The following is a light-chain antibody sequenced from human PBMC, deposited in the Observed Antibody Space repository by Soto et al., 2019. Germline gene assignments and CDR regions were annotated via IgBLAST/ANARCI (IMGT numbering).Light chain of an antibody. V-gene: IGKV3-20*01. J-gene: IGKJ5*01. CDR2: GAS. CDR3: QQYGASPIT. Sequence: IVLTQSPGTLSLSPGERATLPCRASQSVKSSYLAWYQHKPGQAPRLLIYGASNRATGIPDRLSGSGSGTDFTLTISRLEPEDFALYYCQQYGASPITFGQGTRLEIK. CDR1: QSVKSSY.